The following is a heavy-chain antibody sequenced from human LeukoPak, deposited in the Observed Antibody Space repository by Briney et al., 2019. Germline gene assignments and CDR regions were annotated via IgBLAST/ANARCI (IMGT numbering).Heavy chain of an antibody. J-gene: IGHJ6*03. D-gene: IGHD5-24*01. CDR2: INPKSGGT. CDR1: GYTFIRYY. CDR3: ARDRMGGWLQLPHYYYYMDV. V-gene: IGHV1-2*02. Sequence: ASVKVSCKASGYTFIRYYMHSLRQPAGQEREWMGWINPKSGGTNYAQEFQGRVTMTRDTSISTAYMERSRLRSDDTAVYYCARDRMGGWLQLPHYYYYMDVWGKGTTVTISS.